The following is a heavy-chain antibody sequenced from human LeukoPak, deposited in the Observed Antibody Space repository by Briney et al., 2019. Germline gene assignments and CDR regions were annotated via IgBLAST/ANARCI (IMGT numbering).Heavy chain of an antibody. CDR1: GGSINFGAYS. CDR3: ARGFFDRGNPGSWFDP. CDR2: IYHTGNT. V-gene: IGHV4-30-2*01. Sequence: PSQTLSLTCTVSGGSINFGAYSWNWIRRPPGEGLEWIGYIYHTGNTYYNPSLKSRVTISVDRSKNQFSLKLTSVTAADTAVYYCARGFFDRGNPGSWFDPWGQGTLVTVSS. J-gene: IGHJ5*02. D-gene: IGHD3-10*01.